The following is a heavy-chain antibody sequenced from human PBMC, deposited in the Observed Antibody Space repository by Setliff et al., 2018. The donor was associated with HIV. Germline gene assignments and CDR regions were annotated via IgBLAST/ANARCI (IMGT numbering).Heavy chain of an antibody. D-gene: IGHD3-22*01. CDR1: GFTFKNYD. Sequence: HPGGSLRLSCAASGFTFKNYDMNWVRQAPGGGLEWVSAILSTGERTFYADSVKGRFTISRDNSKNTVYLQMNSLRAEDTAEYYCAKELAASGLGYFDSWGRGILVTVSS. V-gene: IGHV3-23*01. CDR2: ILSTGERT. CDR3: AKELAASGLGYFDS. J-gene: IGHJ4*02.